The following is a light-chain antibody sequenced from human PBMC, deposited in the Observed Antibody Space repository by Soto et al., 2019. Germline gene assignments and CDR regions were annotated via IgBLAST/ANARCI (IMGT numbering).Light chain of an antibody. J-gene: IGKJ5*01. V-gene: IGKV1-33*01. Sequence: DLQMTKSPSSLSASVGDRVTITCQASQDINKNLIWYQQKPGKAPKLLIYDASDLETGVPSRFSGSGSGTGFTFSISSLQPEDFAPYCCQQAASRPLTFGEGTRLEVK. CDR3: QQAASRPLT. CDR1: QDINKN. CDR2: DAS.